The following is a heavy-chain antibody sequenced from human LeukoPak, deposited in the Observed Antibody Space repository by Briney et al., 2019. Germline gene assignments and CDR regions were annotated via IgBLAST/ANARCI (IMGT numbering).Heavy chain of an antibody. CDR1: GFTFSNYG. CDR2: IWYDGSNE. Sequence: GGSLRLSCAASGFTFSNYGMHWVRQAPGKGLECVAVIWYDGSNEYYTDSVKGRFTISRDNSKNTLSLQMNSLRAEDTAVYYCARYYGSGSVGGFDYWGQGTLVTVSS. CDR3: ARYYGSGSVGGFDY. J-gene: IGHJ4*02. V-gene: IGHV3-33*01. D-gene: IGHD3-10*01.